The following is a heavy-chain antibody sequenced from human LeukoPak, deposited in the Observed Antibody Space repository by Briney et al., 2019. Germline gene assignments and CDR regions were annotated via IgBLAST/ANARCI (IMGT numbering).Heavy chain of an antibody. CDR1: GYTFTAYL. CDR3: AREREREGYSSSRMFDY. Sequence: ASVKVSCKASGYTFTAYLMHWVRQAPGQGLEWMGRINPNSGDTNYAQKFQGRVTMTRDTSLSTAHMELSSLRSDDTAMYYCAREREREGYSSSRMFDYWGQGTLVTVSS. J-gene: IGHJ4*02. CDR2: INPNSGDT. D-gene: IGHD6-13*01. V-gene: IGHV1-2*06.